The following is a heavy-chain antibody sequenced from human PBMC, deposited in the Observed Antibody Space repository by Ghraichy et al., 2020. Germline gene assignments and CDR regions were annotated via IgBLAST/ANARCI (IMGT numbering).Heavy chain of an antibody. CDR3: AKPSGSCFDY. CDR2: ITVSGATT. Sequence: GGSLRLSCAASGFSFSSHAMSWVRQAPGKGLEWVSGITVSGATTHYADSVKGRFTISRDDSKNTVYLQMNSLRADDTAVYLCAKPSGSCFDYWGQGTLVTVSS. V-gene: IGHV3-23*01. J-gene: IGHJ4*02. CDR1: GFSFSSHA. D-gene: IGHD6-13*01.